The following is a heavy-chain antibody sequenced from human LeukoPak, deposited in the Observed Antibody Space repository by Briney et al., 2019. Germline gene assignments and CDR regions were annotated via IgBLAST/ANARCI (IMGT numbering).Heavy chain of an antibody. CDR3: ARESTVDAYYFDY. V-gene: IGHV3-11*01. Sequence: GGSLRLSCAASGFTFSDYYMSWIRQAPGKGLEWVSYISSSGSTIYYADSVKGRFTISGDNAKNSLYLQMNSLRAEDTAVYYCARESTVDAYYFDYWGQGTLVTVSS. CDR1: GFTFSDYY. J-gene: IGHJ4*02. CDR2: ISSSGSTI. D-gene: IGHD4-11*01.